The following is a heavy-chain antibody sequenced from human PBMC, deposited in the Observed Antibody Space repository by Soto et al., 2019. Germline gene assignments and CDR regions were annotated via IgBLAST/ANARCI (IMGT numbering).Heavy chain of an antibody. J-gene: IGHJ5*02. V-gene: IGHV3-13*01. CDR1: GFTFSAYD. CDR2: IGTLHDA. Sequence: EVQLVESGGGLVQPGGSLRLSCAASGFTFSAYDMHWVRQPPGKGLEWVSAIGTLHDAYYPDSVKGRFTISRENAKNFLYLQMNNLGAGDTAVYYCARQASYWHGGGGWFDPWGQGTLVTVSA. D-gene: IGHD2-8*02. CDR3: ARQASYWHGGGGWFDP.